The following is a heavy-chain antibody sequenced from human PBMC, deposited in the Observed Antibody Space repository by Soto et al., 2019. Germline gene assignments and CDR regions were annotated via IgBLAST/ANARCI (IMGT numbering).Heavy chain of an antibody. D-gene: IGHD6-6*01. J-gene: IGHJ6*02. CDR2: IGTAGDT. V-gene: IGHV3-13*01. Sequence: PGGSLRLSCAASGFTFSSYDMHWVRQATGKGLEWVSAIGTAGDTYYPGSVKGRFTISRENAKNSLYLQMNSLRAEDTAVYYCARSSIAARSLYRYYYYGMDVWGQGTTVTVSS. CDR1: GFTFSSYD. CDR3: ARSSIAARSLYRYYYYGMDV.